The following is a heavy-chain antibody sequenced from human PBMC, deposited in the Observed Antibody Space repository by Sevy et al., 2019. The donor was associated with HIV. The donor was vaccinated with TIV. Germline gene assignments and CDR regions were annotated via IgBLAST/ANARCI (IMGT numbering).Heavy chain of an antibody. D-gene: IGHD6-19*01. CDR3: ARGTRYSSGWYQTRDYFDY. CDR1: GGSFSGYY. Sequence: SETLSLTCAVYGGSFSGYYWSWIRQPPGKGLEWIGEINHSGSTNYNPSLKSRVTISVDTSKTQFSLKLSSVTAADTAVYYCARGTRYSSGWYQTRDYFDYWGQGTLVTVSS. J-gene: IGHJ4*02. V-gene: IGHV4-34*01. CDR2: INHSGST.